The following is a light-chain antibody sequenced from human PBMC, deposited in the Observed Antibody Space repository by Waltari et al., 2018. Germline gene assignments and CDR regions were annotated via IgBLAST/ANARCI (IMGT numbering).Light chain of an antibody. CDR3: SSYTTSSAPGV. CDR1: DSDVGAYDF. Sequence: QSALTQPASVSGSPGQSITISCSGTDSDVGAYDFVSWYQQHPGKAPHLIIYEVSNLPSGISNRFSASKSGNTASLTISGLQADDEADYYCSSYTTSSAPGVFGTGTRVTVL. J-gene: IGLJ1*01. CDR2: EVS. V-gene: IGLV2-14*01.